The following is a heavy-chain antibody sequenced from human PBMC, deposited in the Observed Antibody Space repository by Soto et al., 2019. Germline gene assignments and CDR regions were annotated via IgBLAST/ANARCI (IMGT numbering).Heavy chain of an antibody. J-gene: IGHJ2*01. Sequence: RGSLRLSCVISGFTFSNFWMHWVRQIPGKGLVWVARINGDGTSKKYADSVKGRFTISRDNVKNTLFLQMNSLRVDDTAIYYCVRDFDWYFDVWGRGTLVTVSS. CDR2: INGDGTSK. V-gene: IGHV3-74*01. CDR3: VRDFDWYFDV. CDR1: GFTFSNFW.